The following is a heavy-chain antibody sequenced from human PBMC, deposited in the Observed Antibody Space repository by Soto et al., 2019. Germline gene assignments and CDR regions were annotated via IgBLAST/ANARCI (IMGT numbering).Heavy chain of an antibody. Sequence: QVQLVESGGGVVQPGRSLRLSCAASGFTFSSYGMHWVRQAPGKGLEWVAVISYDGSNKYYADSVKGRFTISRDNSKNTLYLQMTSLRAEDTAVYYCAKSRATVVTPPAHWGQGTLVTVSS. CDR1: GFTFSSYG. V-gene: IGHV3-30*18. CDR3: AKSRATVVTPPAH. CDR2: ISYDGSNK. D-gene: IGHD4-17*01. J-gene: IGHJ4*02.